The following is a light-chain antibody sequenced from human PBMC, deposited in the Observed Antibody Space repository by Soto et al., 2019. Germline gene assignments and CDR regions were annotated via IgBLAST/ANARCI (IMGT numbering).Light chain of an antibody. V-gene: IGKV1-39*01. Sequence: DIKMTQSPSSLSASLGDRVTITCRASQSINRFLNWYQQKPGKAPKLLIYAAASWQSGVPSRFSGSGSGTDFTLIISSLQPEDFATYYCQQSYSPPPVTFGQGTRLEIK. CDR2: AAA. CDR3: QQSYSPPPVT. J-gene: IGKJ5*01. CDR1: QSINRF.